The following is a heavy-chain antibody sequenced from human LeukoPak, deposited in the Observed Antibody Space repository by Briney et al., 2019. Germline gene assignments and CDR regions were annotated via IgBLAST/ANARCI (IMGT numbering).Heavy chain of an antibody. D-gene: IGHD2-21*01. CDR2: INSDGSST. J-gene: IGHJ6*02. Sequence: GGSLRLSCAASGFTFSSYWMHWVRQAPGKGLVWVSRINSDGSSTSYADSVKGRFTISRDNAKNTLYLQMNSLRAEDTAVYYCARASVALYYGMDVWGQGTTVTVSS. CDR1: GFTFSSYW. V-gene: IGHV3-74*01. CDR3: ARASVALYYGMDV.